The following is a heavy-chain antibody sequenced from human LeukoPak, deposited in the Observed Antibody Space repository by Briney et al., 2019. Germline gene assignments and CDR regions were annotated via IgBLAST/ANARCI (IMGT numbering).Heavy chain of an antibody. D-gene: IGHD6-13*01. Sequence: GGSLRLSCAASGFTFSSYWMHWVRQAPGKGLVWVSRINGDGSSTTYVDSVMGRFTISRDNAKNSLYLQMNSLRDEDTAVYYCARDLFTYSSSWYVPYDYWGQGTLVTVSS. V-gene: IGHV3-74*01. J-gene: IGHJ4*02. CDR2: INGDGSST. CDR1: GFTFSSYW. CDR3: ARDLFTYSSSWYVPYDY.